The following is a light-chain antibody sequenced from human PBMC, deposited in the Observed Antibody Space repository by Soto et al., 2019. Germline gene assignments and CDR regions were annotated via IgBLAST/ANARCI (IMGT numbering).Light chain of an antibody. Sequence: DIQMPQSPSSVSASVGDRVTITCRSSEDISTWLAWYQQKPGKAPKLLIYAASSLQSGVPSRFSGSGSGTDFTLTISSLQPEDFEVYYCQQYNNWPITFGQGTRLEIK. V-gene: IGKV1-12*01. CDR1: EDISTW. CDR3: QQYNNWPIT. CDR2: AAS. J-gene: IGKJ5*01.